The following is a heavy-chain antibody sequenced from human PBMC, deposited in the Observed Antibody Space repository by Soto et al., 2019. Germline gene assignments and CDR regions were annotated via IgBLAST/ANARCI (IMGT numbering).Heavy chain of an antibody. CDR2: ISSRGTSM. V-gene: IGHV3-48*01. CDR1: GFSFSRYS. D-gene: IGHD2-2*01. Sequence: GGSLRLSCAASGFSFSRYSMNWVRQAPGKGLEWLSYISSRGTSMYYGDSVKGRFTISRDNAMNSLSLQMNSLRAEDTAVYYCAKEKISTSCCNWFDPWGQGTLVTVSS. J-gene: IGHJ5*02. CDR3: AKEKISTSCCNWFDP.